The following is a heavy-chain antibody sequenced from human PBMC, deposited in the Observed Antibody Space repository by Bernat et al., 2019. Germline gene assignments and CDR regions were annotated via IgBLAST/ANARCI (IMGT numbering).Heavy chain of an antibody. Sequence: VQLVESGGGLVKPGGSLRLSCAASGFTFSSYGMHWVRQAPGKGLEWVAVISYDGSNKYYADSVKGRFTISRDNSKNTLYLQMNSLRAEDTAVYYCAKSAAAAGDWYFDLWGRGTLVTVSS. CDR1: GFTFSSYG. V-gene: IGHV3-30*18. D-gene: IGHD6-13*01. CDR2: ISYDGSNK. CDR3: AKSAAAAGDWYFDL. J-gene: IGHJ2*01.